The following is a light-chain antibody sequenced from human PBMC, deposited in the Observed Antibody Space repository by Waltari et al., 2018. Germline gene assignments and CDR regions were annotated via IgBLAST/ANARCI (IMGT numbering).Light chain of an antibody. J-gene: IGKJ2*01. V-gene: IGKV3-15*01. CDR2: VAS. CDR1: QSVKSD. Sequence: EIVMTQSPATLSVSPGERATLPCRASQSVKSDLSWYQQKPGQAPRLLIYVASTRVTGIPARFSGSGSGTEFTLTISSLQSEDSAVYFCQQYNIRPPDTFGQGTKLEIK. CDR3: QQYNIRPPDT.